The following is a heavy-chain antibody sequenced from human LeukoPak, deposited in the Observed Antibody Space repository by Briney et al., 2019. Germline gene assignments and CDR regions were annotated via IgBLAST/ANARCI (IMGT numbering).Heavy chain of an antibody. D-gene: IGHD4-23*01. CDR1: GYTFTSYD. V-gene: IGHV1-8*01. Sequence: ASVKVSCKASGYTFTSYDINWVRQATGQRLEWMGWMNPNSGNTGYAQKFQGRVTMTRNTSISTAYMELSSLRSEDTAVYYCARTPRGGNSGNFDYWGQGTLVTVSS. CDR3: ARTPRGGNSGNFDY. CDR2: MNPNSGNT. J-gene: IGHJ4*02.